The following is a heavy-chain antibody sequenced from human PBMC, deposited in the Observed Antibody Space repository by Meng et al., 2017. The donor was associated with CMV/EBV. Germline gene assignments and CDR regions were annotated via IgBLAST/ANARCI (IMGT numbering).Heavy chain of an antibody. D-gene: IGHD2-2*02. CDR1: GYTFTSYG. J-gene: IGHJ6*02. Sequence: ASVTVSCKASGYTFTSYGSSWLRQAPGQGLEWMGWISAYKGNTNYAQKLQGRVTMTTDTSASTAYMELRSLRSDDTDVYYCARDGRGIWDCSSTSCYKPYYYYGMDVWGQGTTVTVSS. CDR3: ARDGRGIWDCSSTSCYKPYYYYGMDV. V-gene: IGHV1-18*01. CDR2: ISAYKGNT.